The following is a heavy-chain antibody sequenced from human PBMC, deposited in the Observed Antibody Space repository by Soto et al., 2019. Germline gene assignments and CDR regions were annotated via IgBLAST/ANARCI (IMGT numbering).Heavy chain of an antibody. Sequence: SETLSLTCTVSGGSISSGDYYWSWIRQPPGKGLEWIGYIYYSGSTYYNPSLKSRVTISVDTSKNQFSLKLSSVTAADTAVYYCARDQQITIFGVVIIGTIWYWGQGTLVTVSS. D-gene: IGHD3-3*01. CDR3: ARDQQITIFGVVIIGTIWY. V-gene: IGHV4-30-4*01. J-gene: IGHJ4*02. CDR2: IYYSGST. CDR1: GGSISSGDYY.